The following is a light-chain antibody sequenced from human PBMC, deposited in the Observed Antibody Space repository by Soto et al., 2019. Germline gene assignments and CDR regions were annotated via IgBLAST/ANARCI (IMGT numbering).Light chain of an antibody. CDR1: SSDVGGYNY. CDR3: CTHERNYPFWV. CDR2: DVS. J-gene: IGLJ3*02. Sequence: QSALAQPRSVSGSPGQSVTISCTGTSSDVGGYNYVSWYQQHPGKVPKVIIYDVSRRPSGVPDRFSGSKSGNTASLTISGLQAEDEADYHCCTHERNYPFWVFGGGTKLTVL. V-gene: IGLV2-11*01.